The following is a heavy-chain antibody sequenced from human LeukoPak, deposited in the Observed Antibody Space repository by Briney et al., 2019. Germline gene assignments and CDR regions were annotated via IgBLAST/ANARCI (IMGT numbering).Heavy chain of an antibody. V-gene: IGHV1-69*06. CDR1: GGTFSSYA. J-gene: IGHJ4*02. Sequence: SVRVSCKASGGTFSSYAISWVRQAPGQGLEWMGGIIPIFGTANYAQKFQGRVTITADKSTSTAYMELSSLRSEDTAVYYCARGTGEGYTYGRYYFDYWGQGTLVTVSS. CDR3: ARGTGEGYTYGRYYFDY. CDR2: IIPIFGTA. D-gene: IGHD5-18*01.